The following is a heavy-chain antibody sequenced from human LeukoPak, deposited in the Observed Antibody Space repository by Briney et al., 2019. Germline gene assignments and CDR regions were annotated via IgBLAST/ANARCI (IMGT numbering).Heavy chain of an antibody. D-gene: IGHD3-10*01. CDR1: DDSISSSDYY. J-gene: IGHJ4*02. V-gene: IGHV4-39*01. CDR2: IYYTGST. Sequence: PSETLSLTCTVSDDSISSSDYYWDWLRQPPGKGLEWIASIYYTGSTHYNPSLKSRSTISVNTTKNHYSLKLNSVTATDTAVYYCARHGGSGAPDNWGQGTLVTVSS. CDR3: ARHGGSGAPDN.